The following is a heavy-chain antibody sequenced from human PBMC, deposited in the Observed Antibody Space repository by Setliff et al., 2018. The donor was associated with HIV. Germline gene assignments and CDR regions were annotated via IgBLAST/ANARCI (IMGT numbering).Heavy chain of an antibody. D-gene: IGHD6-19*01. J-gene: IGHJ6*03. Sequence: ASVKVSCKASGNTFTSYYMHWARQAPGQGLEWMGIINPSGDSTSYAQKFQGRVTMTRDTSARTVYMELSSLRSEDTAVYYCARDSEYSSVTWERYYYQYMDVWGKGTTVTVSS. CDR1: GNTFTSYY. CDR2: INPSGDST. V-gene: IGHV1-46*01. CDR3: ARDSEYSSVTWERYYYQYMDV.